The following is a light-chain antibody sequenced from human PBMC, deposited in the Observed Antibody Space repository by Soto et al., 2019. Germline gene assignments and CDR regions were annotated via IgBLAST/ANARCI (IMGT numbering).Light chain of an antibody. Sequence: QSALTQPASVSGSPGQSITISCTGTSSDVGGYNYVSWYQQHPGKAPKLMIYDVSNRPSGVSNRSSGSKSGNTASLTISGLQAEDEADYYCSSYTSSSTHAVFGGGTQLTVL. J-gene: IGLJ7*01. CDR2: DVS. CDR1: SSDVGGYNY. V-gene: IGLV2-14*01. CDR3: SSYTSSSTHAV.